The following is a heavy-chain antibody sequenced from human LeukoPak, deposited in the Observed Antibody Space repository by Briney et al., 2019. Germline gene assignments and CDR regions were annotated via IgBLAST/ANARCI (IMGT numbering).Heavy chain of an antibody. CDR2: IIPIFGTA. J-gene: IGHJ5*02. Sequence: ASVKVSCKASGGTFSSYAISWVRQAPGQGLEWMGGIIPIFGTANYAQKFQGRVTITTDESTITAYMELSSLRSEDTAVYYCARELTGTTHRSYNWFDPWGQGTLVTVSS. V-gene: IGHV1-69*05. D-gene: IGHD1-7*01. CDR1: GGTFSSYA. CDR3: ARELTGTTHRSYNWFDP.